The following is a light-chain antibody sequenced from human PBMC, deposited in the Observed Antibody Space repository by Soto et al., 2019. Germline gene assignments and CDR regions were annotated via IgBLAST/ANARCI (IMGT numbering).Light chain of an antibody. CDR1: SSDVGGYNY. V-gene: IGLV2-11*01. Sequence: QSALTQPRSVSGSPGQSVTISCTGTSSDVGGYNYVSWYQQHPGKAPKLMIYDVTKRPSGVHDRLSGSKSGNTASLTISGLQAEDEADYYCSSYAGSYSWVFGGGTKLTVL. CDR3: SSYAGSYSWV. J-gene: IGLJ2*01. CDR2: DVT.